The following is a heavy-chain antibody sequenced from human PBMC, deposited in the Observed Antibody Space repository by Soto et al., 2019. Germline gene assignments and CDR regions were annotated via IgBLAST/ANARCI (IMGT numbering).Heavy chain of an antibody. CDR3: ASGVHSSSSRHDAFDI. CDR2: IKQDGSEK. J-gene: IGHJ3*02. D-gene: IGHD6-6*01. V-gene: IGHV3-7*03. CDR1: GFTFSSYW. Sequence: GGSLRLSCAASGFTFSSYWMRWVRQAPEEGLEGVAHIKQDGSEKYYVDSVKGRFTISRDNAKNSLYLQMNSLRAEDTAVYYCASGVHSSSSRHDAFDIWGQGTMVTVSS.